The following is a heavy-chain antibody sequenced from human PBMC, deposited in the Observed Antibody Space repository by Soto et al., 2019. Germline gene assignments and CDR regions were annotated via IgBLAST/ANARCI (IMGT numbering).Heavy chain of an antibody. Sequence: SETLSLTCAVSGVNIVGSGGRWIWIRQQPGQGLEWIGYIYLNGSTFYNPSLQSRLSISVDTSKNRFSLKLSSVTAADTAVYYCAGATGSCDGPGFLDYWGQGTLVTVSS. CDR2: IYLNGST. CDR3: AGATGSCDGPGFLDY. J-gene: IGHJ4*02. V-gene: IGHV4-30-2*05. D-gene: IGHD3-10*01. CDR1: GVNIVGSGGR.